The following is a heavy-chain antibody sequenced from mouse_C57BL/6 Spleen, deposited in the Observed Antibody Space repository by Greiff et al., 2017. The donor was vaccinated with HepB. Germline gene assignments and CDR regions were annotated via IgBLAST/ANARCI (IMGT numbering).Heavy chain of an antibody. V-gene: IGHV1-76*01. CDR3: ARLVTTWYYFDY. Sequence: QVQLQQSGAELVRPGASVKLSCKASGYTFTDYYINWVKQRPGQGLEWIARIYPGSGNTYYNEKFKGKATLTAEKSSSTAYMQLSSLTSEDSAVYFCARLVTTWYYFDYWGQGTTLTVSS. J-gene: IGHJ2*01. D-gene: IGHD2-2*01. CDR1: GYTFTDYY. CDR2: IYPGSGNT.